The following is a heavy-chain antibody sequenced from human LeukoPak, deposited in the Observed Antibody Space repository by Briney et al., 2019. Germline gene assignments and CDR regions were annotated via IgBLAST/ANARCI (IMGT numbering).Heavy chain of an antibody. CDR1: GGSISSSSYY. D-gene: IGHD3-22*01. CDR3: ARHKVRHNYYDTERGMDV. Sequence: SETLSLTCTVSGGSISSSSYYWGWIRQPPGKGLEWIGSIYYSGSTYYNPSLKSRVTISVDTSKNQFSLKLSSVTAADTAVYYCARHKVRHNYYDTERGMDVWGQGTTVTVPS. CDR2: IYYSGST. J-gene: IGHJ6*02. V-gene: IGHV4-39*01.